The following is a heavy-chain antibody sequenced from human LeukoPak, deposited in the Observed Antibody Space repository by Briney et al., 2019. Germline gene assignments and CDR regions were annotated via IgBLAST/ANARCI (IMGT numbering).Heavy chain of an antibody. CDR1: GYSISSGYY. CDR2: IYHSGST. Sequence: SETLSLTCAVSGYSISSGYYWGWIRQPPGKGLEWIGSIYHSGSTYYNPSLKRRVTISVDTSKNQFSLKLSSVTAADTAVYYCARDVPHNWFDTWGQGTLVTVSS. CDR3: ARDVPHNWFDT. J-gene: IGHJ5*02. V-gene: IGHV4-38-2*02.